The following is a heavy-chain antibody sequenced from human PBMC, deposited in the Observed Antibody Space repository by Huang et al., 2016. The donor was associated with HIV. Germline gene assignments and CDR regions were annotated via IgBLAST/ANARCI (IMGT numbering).Heavy chain of an antibody. CDR2: IYPSGST. J-gene: IGHJ4*02. CDR1: GGSISSGSYY. Sequence: QVQLQESGPGLVKPSQTLSLTCTVSGGSISSGSYYWSWIRPPAGKGLGWSGHIYPSGSTTYNPSLKSRVTISVDTSKNQFSLKLSSVTAADTAVYYCARDPVMVVAATYSGYWGQGTLVTVSS. D-gene: IGHD2-15*01. CDR3: ARDPVMVVAATYSGY. V-gene: IGHV4-61*09.